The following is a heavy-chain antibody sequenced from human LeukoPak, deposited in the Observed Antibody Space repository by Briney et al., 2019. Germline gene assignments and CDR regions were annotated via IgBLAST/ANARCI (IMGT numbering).Heavy chain of an antibody. CDR2: INHSGST. D-gene: IGHD3-3*01. J-gene: IGHJ6*03. CDR1: GGSFSGYY. Sequence: PSETLSLTCAVYGGSFSGYYWSWIRQPPGKGLEWIGEINHSGSTNYNPSLKSRVTISVDTSKNQFSLKLSSVTAADTAVYYCAREPGNRQIWSGYIMKEYYYYYMDVWGKGTTVTVSS. CDR3: AREPGNRQIWSGYIMKEYYYYYMDV. V-gene: IGHV4-34*01.